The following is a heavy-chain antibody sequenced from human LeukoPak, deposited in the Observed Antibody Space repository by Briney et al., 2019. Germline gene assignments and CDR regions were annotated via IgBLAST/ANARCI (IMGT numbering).Heavy chain of an antibody. D-gene: IGHD5-24*01. J-gene: IGHJ4*02. CDR2: ISSSGSTI. V-gene: IGHV3-48*03. Sequence: GGSLRLSCAASGFTFSSYEMNWVRQAPGKGLEWVSYISSSGSTIYYADSVKGRFTISRDNAKNSLYLQMNSLRAEDTAVYYCARDGREMATTYFDYWGQGTLVTVSS. CDR3: ARDGREMATTYFDY. CDR1: GFTFSSYE.